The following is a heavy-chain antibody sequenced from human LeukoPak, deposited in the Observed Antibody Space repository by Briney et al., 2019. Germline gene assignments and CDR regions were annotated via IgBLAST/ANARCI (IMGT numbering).Heavy chain of an antibody. V-gene: IGHV1-69*05. CDR2: IIPIFGTA. CDR3: ARVWGVVTPPDAFDI. Sequence: ASVKVSCXASGGTFSSYAISWVRLAPGQGLVWMGGIIPIFGTANYAQKFQGRVTVTTDESTSTAYMELSSLRSEDTAVYYCARVWGVVTPPDAFDIWGQGTMVTVSS. J-gene: IGHJ3*02. CDR1: GGTFSSYA. D-gene: IGHD4-23*01.